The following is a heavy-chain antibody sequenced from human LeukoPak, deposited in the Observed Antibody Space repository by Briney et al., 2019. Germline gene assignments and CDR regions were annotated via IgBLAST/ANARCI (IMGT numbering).Heavy chain of an antibody. CDR3: ARDRDCSGGSCYSGWFDP. V-gene: IGHV4-30-2*01. J-gene: IGHJ5*02. D-gene: IGHD2-15*01. CDR1: GGSISSGGYS. CDR2: IYHSGST. Sequence: RPSETLSLTCTVSGGSISSGGYSWSWIRQPPGKGLEWIGYIYHSGSTYYNPSLKSRVTISVDRSKNQFSLKLSSVTAADTAVYYCARDRDCSGGSCYSGWFDPWGQGTLVTVSS.